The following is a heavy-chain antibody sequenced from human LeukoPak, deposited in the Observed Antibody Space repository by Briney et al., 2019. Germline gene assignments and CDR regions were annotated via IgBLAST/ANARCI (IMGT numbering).Heavy chain of an antibody. D-gene: IGHD3-16*01. CDR3: SRGRSNFGFLWGDS. J-gene: IGHJ4*02. CDR2: MSGSGDAT. Sequence: GGSLRLSCAASGFTFSDFAMTWVRQAPGKGLEWVSAMSGSGDATYYADSVKGRFTISRDNSKSTLYLQMNDVETEDTAIYYCSRGRSNFGFLWGDSWGRGPLATV. V-gene: IGHV3-23*01. CDR1: GFTFSDFA.